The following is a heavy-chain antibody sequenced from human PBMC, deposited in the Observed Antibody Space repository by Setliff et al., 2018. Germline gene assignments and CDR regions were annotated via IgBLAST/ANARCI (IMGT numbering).Heavy chain of an antibody. CDR3: ARDQWVRSPPLYFSYSMDV. CDR1: GGSISSYY. Sequence: KPSETLSLTCTVSGGSISSYYWSWIRQPPGKGLEWIGYIYNSGSTNYNPSLKSRVTISVDTSKNQISLKLTSMTAADTAVYYCARDQWVRSPPLYFSYSMDVWGQGTTVTVSS. J-gene: IGHJ6*02. D-gene: IGHD5-12*01. CDR2: IYNSGST. V-gene: IGHV4-59*12.